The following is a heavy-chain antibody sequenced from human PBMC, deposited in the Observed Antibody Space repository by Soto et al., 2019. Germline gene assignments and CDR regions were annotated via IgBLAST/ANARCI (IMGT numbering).Heavy chain of an antibody. Sequence: PGGSLRLSCAASGFTFSSYGMNWVRQAPGKGLEWVSYISSGSNSIYYADSLKGRFTSSRDNAKNSLFLQMNSLRVEDTAVYFCARVKYAGSYSPLAYWGQGALVTGSS. D-gene: IGHD1-26*01. CDR3: ARVKYAGSYSPLAY. CDR1: GFTFSSYG. V-gene: IGHV3-48*01. CDR2: ISSGSNSI. J-gene: IGHJ4*02.